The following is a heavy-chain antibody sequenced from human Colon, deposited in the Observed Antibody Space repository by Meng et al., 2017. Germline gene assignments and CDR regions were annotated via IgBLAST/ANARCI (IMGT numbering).Heavy chain of an antibody. CDR3: ARIRPRLGGKTFDP. CDR1: GGSFSGYY. CDR2: INHSGST. D-gene: IGHD3-16*01. V-gene: IGHV4-34*01. Sequence: QVQLQQWGAGPLKPSETLSLTCAVYGGSFSGYYWSWIRQPPGKGLEWIGEINHSGSTNYNPSLKSRVTISVDTSKNQFSLKLSSVTAADTAVYYCARIRPRLGGKTFDPWGQGTLVTVSS. J-gene: IGHJ5*02.